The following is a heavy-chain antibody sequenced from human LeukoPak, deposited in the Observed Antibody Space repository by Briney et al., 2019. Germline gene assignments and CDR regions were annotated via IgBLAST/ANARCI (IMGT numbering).Heavy chain of an antibody. D-gene: IGHD6-6*01. J-gene: IGHJ6*03. Sequence: GGSRRLSCAALGFTLRDNYMSWIRQAPGKGLEWVSYISSSGSTIYYADSVKGRFTISRDNAKNSLYLQMNSLRAEDTAVYYCARSSSDYYYYYMDVWGKGTTVTVSS. CDR2: ISSSGSTI. CDR3: ARSSSDYYYYYMDV. CDR1: GFTLRDNY. V-gene: IGHV3-11*04.